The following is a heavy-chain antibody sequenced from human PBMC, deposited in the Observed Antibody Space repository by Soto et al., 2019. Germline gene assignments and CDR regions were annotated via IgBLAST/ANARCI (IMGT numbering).Heavy chain of an antibody. Sequence: GGSLRLSCAASGFTFSSYDMHWVRQATGKGLEWVSAIGTAGDTYYPGSVKGRFTISRENAKNSLYLQMNSLRAGDTAVYYCARDTGGSGAFDIWGQGTMVTVSS. J-gene: IGHJ3*02. CDR1: GFTFSSYD. V-gene: IGHV3-13*01. CDR2: IGTAGDT. CDR3: ARDTGGSGAFDI. D-gene: IGHD6-19*01.